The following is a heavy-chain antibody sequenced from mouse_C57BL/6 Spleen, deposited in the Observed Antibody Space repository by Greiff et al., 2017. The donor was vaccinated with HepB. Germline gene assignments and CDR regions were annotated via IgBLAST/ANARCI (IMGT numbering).Heavy chain of an antibody. Sequence: EVKVVESGPELVKPGASVKIPCKASGYTFTDYNMDWVKQSHGKSLEWIGDINPNNGGTIYNQKFKGKATLTVDKSSSTAYMELRSLTSEDTAVYYCARRMSYGSSYVFAYWGQGTLVTVSA. D-gene: IGHD1-1*01. J-gene: IGHJ3*01. CDR3: ARRMSYGSSYVFAY. CDR2: INPNNGGT. CDR1: GYTFTDYN. V-gene: IGHV1-18*01.